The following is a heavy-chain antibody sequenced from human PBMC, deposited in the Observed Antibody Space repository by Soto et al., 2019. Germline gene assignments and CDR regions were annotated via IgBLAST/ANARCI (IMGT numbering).Heavy chain of an antibody. J-gene: IGHJ5*02. V-gene: IGHV4-31*03. CDR3: ARSVDP. CDR1: GGSISSGGYY. Sequence: QVQLQESGPGLVKPSQTLSLTCTVSGGSISSGGYYWSWIRQHPGKGLEWIGYIFYSGTTYYTPSSXSXXTKSVATSKNQFSLKLSSVTAADTAVYYCARSVDPWGQGTLVTVSS. CDR2: IFYSGTT.